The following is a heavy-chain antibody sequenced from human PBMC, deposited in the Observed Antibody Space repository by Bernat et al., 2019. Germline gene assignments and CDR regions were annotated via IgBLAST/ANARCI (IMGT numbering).Heavy chain of an antibody. J-gene: IGHJ4*02. CDR1: GFTFSSYG. D-gene: IGHD2-21*01. CDR3: ASSMWGWVDY. Sequence: QVQLVESGGGVVQPGRSLRLSCAASGFTFSSYGMHWVRQAPSKGLEWVAVIWYDGSNKYYADSVKGRFTISRDNSKNTLYLQMNSLRAEDTAVYYCASSMWGWVDYWGQGTLVTVSS. V-gene: IGHV3-33*01. CDR2: IWYDGSNK.